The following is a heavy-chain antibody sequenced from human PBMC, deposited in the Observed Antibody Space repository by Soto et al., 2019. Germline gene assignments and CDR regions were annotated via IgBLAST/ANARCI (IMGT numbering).Heavy chain of an antibody. CDR1: GGTFSSYA. CDR2: IIPIFGTT. CDR3: ARVFYDSSGFSPFDY. Sequence: QVQLVQSGAEVKKPGSSVKVSCKASGGTFSSYAISWVRQAPGQGLEWMGGIIPIFGTTNYAQKFQGRVTITADESTSTAYMELSSLRSEDTAVYYCARVFYDSSGFSPFDYWGQGTLVTVSS. D-gene: IGHD3-22*01. J-gene: IGHJ4*02. V-gene: IGHV1-69*01.